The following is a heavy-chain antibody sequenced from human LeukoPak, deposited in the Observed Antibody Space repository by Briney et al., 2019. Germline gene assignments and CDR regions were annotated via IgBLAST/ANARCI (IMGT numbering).Heavy chain of an antibody. J-gene: IGHJ4*02. CDR1: GFTFRSFW. CDR2: INLDGSKT. D-gene: IGHD6-13*01. Sequence: PGGSLRLSCSTSGFTFRSFWMHWVRQAPGKGLEWVSHINLDGSKTTYADSVKGRFTISRDNAKNTVFLQMSSLRADDTGFYSCVRVYNPAQSSSWRWGQGTLVSVSS. CDR3: VRVYNPAQSSSWR. V-gene: IGHV3-74*03.